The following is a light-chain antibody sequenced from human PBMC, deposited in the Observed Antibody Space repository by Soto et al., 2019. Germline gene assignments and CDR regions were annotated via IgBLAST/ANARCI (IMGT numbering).Light chain of an antibody. Sequence: QSALTQPPSASGSPGQSVTISCTGTSSDIGRYNYVSWYQQHPGKAPKLMIYEVSKWPSGVPDRFSGSKSGNSASLTVSWLQAEDEADYYFSSYAGNNNYVFGTGTKLTVL. CDR3: SSYAGNNNYV. J-gene: IGLJ1*01. CDR1: SSDIGRYNY. CDR2: EVS. V-gene: IGLV2-8*01.